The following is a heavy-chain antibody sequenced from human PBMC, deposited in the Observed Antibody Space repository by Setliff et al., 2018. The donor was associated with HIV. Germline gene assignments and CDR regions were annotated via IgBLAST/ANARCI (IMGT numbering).Heavy chain of an antibody. CDR2: VSPYNGNA. J-gene: IGHJ6*03. CDR3: ARAPGIFRGVTLSYYYMDV. Sequence: GASVKVSCKASGYTFTSYGITWVRQAPGQGLEWVGWVSPYNGNADFTQKFQGRVTMTADTSTSTAYMELWSLRSDDTAVYYCARAPGIFRGVTLSYYYMDVWGKGTTVT. D-gene: IGHD3-10*01. CDR1: GYTFTSYG. V-gene: IGHV1-18*01.